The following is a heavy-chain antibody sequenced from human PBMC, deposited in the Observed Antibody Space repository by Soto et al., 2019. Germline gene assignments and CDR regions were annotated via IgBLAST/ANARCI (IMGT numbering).Heavy chain of an antibody. CDR2: IDSGGRTT. Sequence: GGSLRLSCAASGFTFSSDWMHWFRQAPGKGLVWVSRIDSGGRTTTYADSVKGRFTISRDNAKNTLYLQMNSLKTEDTAVYYCTTDSYFTLKVVRFDYWGLGTLVTVSS. V-gene: IGHV3-74*01. D-gene: IGHD3-22*01. CDR1: GFTFSSDW. CDR3: TTDSYFTLKVVRFDY. J-gene: IGHJ4*01.